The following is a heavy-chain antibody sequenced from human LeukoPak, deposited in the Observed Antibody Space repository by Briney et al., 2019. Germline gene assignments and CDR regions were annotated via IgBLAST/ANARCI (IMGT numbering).Heavy chain of an antibody. J-gene: IGHJ4*02. D-gene: IGHD6-25*01. V-gene: IGHV4-39*02. CDR3: ARSSGTGTFSY. CDR2: VYYGRSP. Sequence: SETLSLTCTVSGDSISRSTYYWAWIRQPPGKGLEWIGSVYYGRSPYFNPPLESRATISVDTSKNHFSLKMSSVTAADTAVYYCARSSGTGTFSYWGQGTLVTVSS. CDR1: GDSISRSTYY.